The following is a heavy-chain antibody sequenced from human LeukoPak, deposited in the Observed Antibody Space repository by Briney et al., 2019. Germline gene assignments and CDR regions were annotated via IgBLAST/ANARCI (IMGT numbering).Heavy chain of an antibody. D-gene: IGHD5-24*01. V-gene: IGHV4-39*07. J-gene: IGHJ4*02. CDR3: ARTRWLQLWDPFEY. CDR1: GGSISSYS. CDR2: IYYSGST. Sequence: PSETLSLTCSVSGGSISSYSWGWIRQPPGKGLEWIGSIYYSGSTYYNPSLKSRVTISVDTSKNQFSLKLSSVTAADTAVYYCARTRWLQLWDPFEYWGQGTLVTVSS.